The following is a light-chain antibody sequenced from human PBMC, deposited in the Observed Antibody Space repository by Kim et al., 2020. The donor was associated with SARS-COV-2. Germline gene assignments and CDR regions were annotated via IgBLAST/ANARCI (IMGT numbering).Light chain of an antibody. CDR3: QQHDNLPLT. Sequence: ASVGDRVTITCQASQDISNYLNWYKQKPGKAPRLLIYDASNLEIGVPSRFSGSGSGTDFSFTISSLQAEDFATYYCQQHDNLPLTFGGGTKVDIK. CDR1: QDISNY. V-gene: IGKV1-33*01. CDR2: DAS. J-gene: IGKJ4*01.